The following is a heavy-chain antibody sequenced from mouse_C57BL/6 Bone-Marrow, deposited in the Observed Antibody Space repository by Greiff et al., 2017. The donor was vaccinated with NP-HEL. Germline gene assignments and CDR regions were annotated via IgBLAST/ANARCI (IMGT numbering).Heavy chain of an antibody. CDR3: RAYDGYYDWYFDV. CDR2: IRNKANNHAT. D-gene: IGHD2-3*01. CDR1: GFTFSDAW. Sequence: PGGSMKLSCAASGFTFSDAWMDWVRQSPEKGLEWVAEIRNKANNHATYYAESVKGRFTISRDDSKSSVYLQMNSLRAEDTGIYYCRAYDGYYDWYFDVWGTGTTVTVSS. V-gene: IGHV6-6*01. J-gene: IGHJ1*03.